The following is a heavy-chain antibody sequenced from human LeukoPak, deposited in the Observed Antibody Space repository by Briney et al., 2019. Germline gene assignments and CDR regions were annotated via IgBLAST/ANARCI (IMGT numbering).Heavy chain of an antibody. CDR2: LSSSGGST. V-gene: IGHV3-23*01. J-gene: IGHJ4*02. CDR3: AKRFSRSTVTYNYFDF. CDR1: GFTFSSYA. D-gene: IGHD4-17*01. Sequence: GGSPRLSCAASGFTFSSYAMSWVRQAPGKGLEWVSGLSSSGGSTYYADSVKGRFTISRDNSKNTLYLQMNSLRAEDTAVYYCAKRFSRSTVTYNYFDFWGQGTLVTVSS.